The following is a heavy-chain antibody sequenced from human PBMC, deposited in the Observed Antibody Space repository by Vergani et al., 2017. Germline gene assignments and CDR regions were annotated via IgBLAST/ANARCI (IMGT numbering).Heavy chain of an antibody. V-gene: IGHV4-34*01. J-gene: IGHJ6*03. CDR1: GGSFTSYH. Sequence: QVQLQQWGGGLLKPSETLSLTCVVNGGSFTSYHWTWIRQSPGEGLEWVGDIDHTGRPDYNPSLKSRLTMSVDKSRNQFSLTLNYVTATDTAIYFCARVNTETNGHLYYYYYMDVWSEATAIAVS. CDR2: IDHTGRP. CDR3: ARVNTETNGHLYYYYYMDV. D-gene: IGHD4-11*01.